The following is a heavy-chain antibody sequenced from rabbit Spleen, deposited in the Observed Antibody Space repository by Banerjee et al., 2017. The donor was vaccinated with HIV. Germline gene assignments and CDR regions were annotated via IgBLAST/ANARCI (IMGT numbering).Heavy chain of an antibody. D-gene: IGHD4-1*01. CDR2: FYTGSSGST. V-gene: IGHV1S40*01. CDR3: ARADNPINWGYYFDL. J-gene: IGHJ4*01. Sequence: QSLEESGGDLVKPGASLTLTCTASGFSLSSSYYMCWVRQASGKGPEWIACFYTGSSGSTTYAIWAKGRFTISRPSSTTVILQMPSLPAADTATYFCARADNPINWGYYFDLWGPGTRVPVS. CDR1: GFSLSSSYY.